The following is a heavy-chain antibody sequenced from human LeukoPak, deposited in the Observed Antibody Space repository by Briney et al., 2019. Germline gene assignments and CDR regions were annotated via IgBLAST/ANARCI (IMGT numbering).Heavy chain of an antibody. V-gene: IGHV3-21*01. Sequence: KPGGSLRLSCAASGFTFSSYSMNWVRQAPGKGLEWVSSISSSSSYIYYADSVKGRFTISRDNAKSSLYLQMNSLRAEDTAVYYCARGSMRYFDYWGQGTLVTVSS. J-gene: IGHJ4*02. CDR1: GFTFSSYS. CDR2: ISSSSSYI. CDR3: ARGSMRYFDY.